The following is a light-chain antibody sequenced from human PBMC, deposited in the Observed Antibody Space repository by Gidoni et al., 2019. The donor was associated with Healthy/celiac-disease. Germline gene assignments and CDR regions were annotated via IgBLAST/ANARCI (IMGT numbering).Light chain of an antibody. CDR3: SSYAGSNNPRAPQTGYRNVV. CDR2: EVS. V-gene: IGLV2-8*01. Sequence: QSALTQPPSASGSPGQSVTISCTGTSSDVGGYNYVSWYQQHPGKAPKLMIYEVSKRPSGVPDRFSGSKSGNTASLTVSGLQAEDEADYYCSSYAGSNNPRAPQTGYRNVVFGGGTKLTVL. J-gene: IGLJ2*01. CDR1: SSDVGGYNY.